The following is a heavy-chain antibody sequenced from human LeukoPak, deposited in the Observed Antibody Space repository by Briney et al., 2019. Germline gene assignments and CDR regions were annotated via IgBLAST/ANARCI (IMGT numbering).Heavy chain of an antibody. CDR2: INPDSGGT. Sequence: ASVKVSCKASGYTFTGYHMHWVRQAPGQGLEWMGWINPDSGGTKYAQKFQGRVTMTRDASISTVYMEVSGLRSDDKAVYYCARDGSHDGDYDLWADSGGQGTLVTVSS. V-gene: IGHV1-2*02. D-gene: IGHD4-17*01. CDR3: ARDGSHDGDYDLWADS. J-gene: IGHJ4*02. CDR1: GYTFTGYH.